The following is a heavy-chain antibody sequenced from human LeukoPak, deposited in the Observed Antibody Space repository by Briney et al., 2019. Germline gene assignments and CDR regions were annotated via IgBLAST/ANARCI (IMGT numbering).Heavy chain of an antibody. CDR2: IFYTGST. CDR1: GGSLSSGSSY. V-gene: IGHV4-31*03. CDR3: ARVGIISEPTATFYFDY. J-gene: IGHJ4*02. Sequence: PSETLSLTCTVSGGSLSSGSSYWSWIRQHPGKGLEWIGYIFYTGSTYYNPFLNSRINISVVTSKNQFSLQLSSVTAADTAVYYCARVGIISEPTATFYFDYWGQGTLVTVSS. D-gene: IGHD1-1*01.